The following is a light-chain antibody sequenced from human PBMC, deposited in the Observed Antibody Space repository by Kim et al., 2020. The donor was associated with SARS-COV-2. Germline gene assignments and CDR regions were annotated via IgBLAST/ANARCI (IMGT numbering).Light chain of an antibody. CDR3: QQYYLWPRT. V-gene: IGKV3-15*01. J-gene: IGKJ4*02. Sequence: EIVMTQSRAALSVSPGEGVTLSCRASQRINNNLAWYHQKPGQAPRLVIYGASTRATGIPARFSGSGSGTEFTLTISSLQPEDSAVYYCQQYYLWPRTFGVGTKVDIK. CDR2: GAS. CDR1: QRINNN.